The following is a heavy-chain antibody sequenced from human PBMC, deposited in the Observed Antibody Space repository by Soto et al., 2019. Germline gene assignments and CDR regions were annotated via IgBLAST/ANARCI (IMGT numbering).Heavy chain of an antibody. J-gene: IGHJ4*02. D-gene: IGHD6-13*01. CDR3: ARDSSSYFDY. Sequence: QVQLVESGGGVVQPGRSLRLSCAASGFTFSSYAMHWVRQAPGKGLEWVAVISYDGSNKYYADSVKGLFTISRDNSKNTLYLQMNSLRAENTAVYYCARDSSSYFDYWGQGTLVTVSS. CDR1: GFTFSSYA. CDR2: ISYDGSNK. V-gene: IGHV3-30-3*01.